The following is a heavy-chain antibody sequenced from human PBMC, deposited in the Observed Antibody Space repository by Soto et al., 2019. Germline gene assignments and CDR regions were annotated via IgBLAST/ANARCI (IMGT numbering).Heavy chain of an antibody. V-gene: IGHV3-23*01. Sequence: PGGSLRLSCAASGFTFSSYAMSWVRQAPGKGLEWVSAISGSGGSTYYADSVKGRLTISRDNSKNTLYLQMNSLRAEDTAVYYCAQKGPRAVTTSLDYWGQGTLVTVSS. J-gene: IGHJ4*02. CDR1: GFTFSSYA. CDR2: ISGSGGST. CDR3: AQKGPRAVTTSLDY. D-gene: IGHD4-4*01.